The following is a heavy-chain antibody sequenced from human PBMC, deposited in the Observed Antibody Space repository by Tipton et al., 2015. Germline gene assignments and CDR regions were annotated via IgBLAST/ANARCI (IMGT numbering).Heavy chain of an antibody. CDR3: ARVTVDYGDYVGAFDI. CDR2: INHSGST. D-gene: IGHD4-17*01. Sequence: TLSLTCAVYGGSFSGYYWNWIRQPPGKGLEWIGEINHSGSTNYNPSLKSRVTISVDTSKNQFSLKLRSVTAADTALYYCARVTVDYGDYVGAFDIWGQGTMVTVSS. CDR1: GGSFSGYY. V-gene: IGHV4-34*01. J-gene: IGHJ3*02.